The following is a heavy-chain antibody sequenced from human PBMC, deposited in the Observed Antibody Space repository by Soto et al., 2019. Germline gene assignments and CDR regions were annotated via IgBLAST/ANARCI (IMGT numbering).Heavy chain of an antibody. CDR3: ARPHGSGSYYLYNWFDP. D-gene: IGHD3-10*01. Sequence: QVLLVESGGGLVKPGGSLRLSCAASGFTFSDYYMTWIRQAPGKGLEWVSYISGSSRTVYYADSVKGRFTISRDNAKNSLFLQMYSLRAEDTAVYYCARPHGSGSYYLYNWFDPWGQGTLVTVSS. CDR1: GFTFSDYY. CDR2: ISGSSRTV. V-gene: IGHV3-11*01. J-gene: IGHJ5*02.